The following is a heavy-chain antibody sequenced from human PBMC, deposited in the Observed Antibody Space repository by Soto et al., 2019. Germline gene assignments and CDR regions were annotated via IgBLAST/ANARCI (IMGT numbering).Heavy chain of an antibody. V-gene: IGHV4-31*03. J-gene: IGHJ3*02. CDR1: GGSISSGGYY. CDR2: IYYSGST. CDR3: ARGRGDTLFGAFDI. D-gene: IGHD2-21*01. Sequence: SETLSLTCTVSGGSISSGGYYWSWIRQHPGKGLEWIGYIYYSGSTYYNPSLKSRVTISVDTSKNQFSLKLSSVTAADTAVYYCARGRGDTLFGAFDICGQGTMVTVS.